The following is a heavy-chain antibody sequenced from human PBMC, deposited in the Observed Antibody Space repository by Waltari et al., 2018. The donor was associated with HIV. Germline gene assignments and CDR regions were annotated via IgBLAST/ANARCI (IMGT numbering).Heavy chain of an antibody. CDR3: ARVNTMVQGVRVYYYGMDV. CDR1: GFTFSHFS. V-gene: IGHV3-21*01. CDR2: FSSGSSYI. J-gene: IGHJ6*02. D-gene: IGHD3-10*01. Sequence: EVQLVESGGGLVKPGGSLRLSCAASGFTFSHFSMNWVRTAPGKGLEWVSSFSSGSSYIYYADSVKGRFTISRDNAKNSLYLQMNSLRVEDTAVYYCARVNTMVQGVRVYYYGMDVWGQGTTVTVSS.